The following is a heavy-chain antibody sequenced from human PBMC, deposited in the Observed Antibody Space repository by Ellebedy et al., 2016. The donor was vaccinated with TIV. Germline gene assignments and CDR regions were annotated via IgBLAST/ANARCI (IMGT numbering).Heavy chain of an antibody. Sequence: ASVKVSXXASGYTFTSYAMHWVRQAPGQRLEWMGWINAGNGNTKYSQKFQGRVTITRDTSASTAYMELSSLRSEDTAVYYCARERRAAMVTWRIDNWFDPWGQGTLVTVSS. V-gene: IGHV1-3*01. J-gene: IGHJ5*02. CDR3: ARERRAAMVTWRIDNWFDP. CDR1: GYTFTSYA. CDR2: INAGNGNT. D-gene: IGHD5-18*01.